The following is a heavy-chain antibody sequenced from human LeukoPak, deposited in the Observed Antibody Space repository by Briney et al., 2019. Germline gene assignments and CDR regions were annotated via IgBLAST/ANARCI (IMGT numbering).Heavy chain of an antibody. Sequence: GGSLRLSCAASGFTFNTYGMSWVRQAPGKGLEWVSGISSSGGTTYYADSVKGRFTISRDNSKNTLYLQMSGLRPEDTAVYYCAKRYGSGMYYFDCWGQGTLVTVSS. CDR1: GFTFNTYG. V-gene: IGHV3-23*01. CDR3: AKRYGSGMYYFDC. D-gene: IGHD3-10*01. CDR2: ISSSGGTT. J-gene: IGHJ4*02.